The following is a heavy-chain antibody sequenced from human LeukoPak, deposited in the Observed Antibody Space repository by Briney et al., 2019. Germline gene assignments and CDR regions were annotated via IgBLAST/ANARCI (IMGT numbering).Heavy chain of an antibody. CDR1: GFTFSSYG. J-gene: IGHJ4*02. CDR3: VKETTQHTSGWYFWH. D-gene: IGHD6-19*01. CDR2: ISYDGKVK. V-gene: IGHV3-30*18. Sequence: GGSLRLSCAASGFTFSSYGMQWVRQAPGKGLEWVGVISYDGKVKYYGDSVKGRFTISRDNSKNTLYLQMNSLRAEDMAVYYCVKETTQHTSGWYFWHWGQGNLVTVSS.